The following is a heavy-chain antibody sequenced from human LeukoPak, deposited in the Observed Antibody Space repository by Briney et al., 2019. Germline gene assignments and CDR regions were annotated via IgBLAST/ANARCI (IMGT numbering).Heavy chain of an antibody. CDR3: ARDLALGYCPCSSCSSPLFDY. CDR1: GGSISSCY. D-gene: IGHD2-2*01. Sequence: SETLSLTCTVSGGSISSCYWSWIRQPAGKGLEWIGRIHTTGGTRYNPSLKSRITMSVDASKNQFSLKLSSVTAADTAVYYCARDLALGYCPCSSCSSPLFDYWGQGTLVTVSS. V-gene: IGHV4-4*07. J-gene: IGHJ4*02. CDR2: IHTTGGT.